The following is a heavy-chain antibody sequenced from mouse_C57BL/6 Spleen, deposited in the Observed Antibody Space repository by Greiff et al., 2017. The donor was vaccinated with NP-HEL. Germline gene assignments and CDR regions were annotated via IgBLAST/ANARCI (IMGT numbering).Heavy chain of an antibody. CDR3: ASPIYDGYAWFAY. Sequence: QVHVKQSGPELVKPGASVKISCKASGYAFSSSWMNWVKQRPGKGLEWIGRIYPGDGDTNYNGKFKGKATLTADKSSSTAYMQLSSLTSEDSAVYFCASPIYDGYAWFAYWGQGTLVTVSA. D-gene: IGHD2-3*01. V-gene: IGHV1-82*01. J-gene: IGHJ3*01. CDR1: GYAFSSSW. CDR2: IYPGDGDT.